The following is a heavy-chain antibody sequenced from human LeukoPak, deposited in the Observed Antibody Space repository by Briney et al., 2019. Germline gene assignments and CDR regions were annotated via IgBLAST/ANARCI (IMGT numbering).Heavy chain of an antibody. D-gene: IGHD1-26*01. CDR3: AREIVGVTTYYFDY. Sequence: GGSLRLSCAASGFTFSSYWMSWVRQAPGKGLGWVANIKQDGSEKYYVDSVKGRFTISRDNAKNSLYLQMNSLRAEDTAVYYCAREIVGVTTYYFDYWGQGTLVTVSS. CDR1: GFTFSSYW. J-gene: IGHJ4*02. V-gene: IGHV3-7*01. CDR2: IKQDGSEK.